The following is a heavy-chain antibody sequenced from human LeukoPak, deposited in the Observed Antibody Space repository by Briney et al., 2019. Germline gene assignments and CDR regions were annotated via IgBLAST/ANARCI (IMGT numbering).Heavy chain of an antibody. Sequence: VASVKVSCKASGYTFTGYYMHWVRQAPGQGLEWMGWINPNSGGTNYAQKFQGRVTMTRDTSISTAYMELSRLRSDDTAVYYCAKTLTGDYYYYGMDVWGQGTTVTVSS. V-gene: IGHV1-2*02. CDR3: AKTLTGDYYYYGMDV. CDR1: GYTFTGYY. D-gene: IGHD1-26*01. J-gene: IGHJ6*02. CDR2: INPNSGGT.